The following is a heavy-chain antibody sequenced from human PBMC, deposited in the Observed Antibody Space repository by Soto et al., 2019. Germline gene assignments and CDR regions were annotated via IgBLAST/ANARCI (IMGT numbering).Heavy chain of an antibody. D-gene: IGHD6-13*01. CDR3: ARDVYSGYSSSCYPAGY. Sequence: QVQLVQSGAEVKKPGASVKVSCKASGYTFTSYHMHWVRQAPGQGLEWMGIINPSGGSTSYAQKFQGRVTMTRDTSKSTVYRELSSLRSEDTAVYYCARDVYSGYSSSCYPAGYWGQGTLVTVSS. J-gene: IGHJ4*02. CDR2: INPSGGST. V-gene: IGHV1-46*01. CDR1: GYTFTSYH.